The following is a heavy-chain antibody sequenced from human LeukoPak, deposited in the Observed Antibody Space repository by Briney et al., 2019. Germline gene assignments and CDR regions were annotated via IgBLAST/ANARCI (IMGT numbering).Heavy chain of an antibody. CDR1: GGSVSGYY. CDR3: ARIHRYCSGGACYVLDN. J-gene: IGHJ4*02. CDR2: FYYSGST. V-gene: IGHV4-59*02. Sequence: SETLSLTCVVSGGSVSGYYWGWIRPPPGRGLEWIGYFYYSGSTNYNPSFKSRITISVDTSRNQFSLQLSSVTAADTAVYYCARIHRYCSGGACYVLDNWGQGTLVAVSS. D-gene: IGHD2-15*01.